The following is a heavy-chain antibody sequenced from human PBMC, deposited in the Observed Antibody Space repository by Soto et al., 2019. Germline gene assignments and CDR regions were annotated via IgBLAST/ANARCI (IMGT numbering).Heavy chain of an antibody. CDR1: GFTFSSYA. Sequence: QVQLVESGGGVVQPGRSLRLSCAASGFTFSSYAMHWVRQAPGKGLEWVAVISYDGSNKYYADSVKGRFTISRDNSKNTXYLQMNSLRAEDTAVYYCARDLGGDYWRERYYCDYWGQGTLVTVSS. D-gene: IGHD2-21*02. CDR2: ISYDGSNK. J-gene: IGHJ4*02. CDR3: ARDLGGDYWRERYYCDY. V-gene: IGHV3-30-3*01.